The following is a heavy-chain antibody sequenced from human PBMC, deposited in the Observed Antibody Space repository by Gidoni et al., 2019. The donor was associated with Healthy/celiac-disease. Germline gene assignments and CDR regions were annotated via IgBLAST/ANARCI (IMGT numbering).Heavy chain of an antibody. Sequence: QVQLVQSGAEVKKPGASVKVSCKASGYTFTGYYMHWVRQAPGQGLEWMGWINPNSGGTNYAQKFQGRVTMTRDTSISTAYMELSRLRSDDTAVYYCASPLGIYYDFWSGYWNDAFDIWGQGTMVTVSS. V-gene: IGHV1-2*02. J-gene: IGHJ3*02. CDR2: INPNSGGT. CDR1: GYTFTGYY. D-gene: IGHD3-3*01. CDR3: ASPLGIYYDFWSGYWNDAFDI.